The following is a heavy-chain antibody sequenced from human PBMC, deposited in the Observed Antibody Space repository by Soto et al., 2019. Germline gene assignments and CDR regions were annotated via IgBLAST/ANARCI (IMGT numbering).Heavy chain of an antibody. CDR3: ASEGTFKPRGYSYGDFDY. CDR1: GGSISSGDYY. CDR2: IYYSGST. J-gene: IGHJ4*02. D-gene: IGHD5-18*01. V-gene: IGHV4-30-4*01. Sequence: SETLSLTCTVSGGSISSGDYYWSWIRQPPGKGLEWIGYIYYSGSTYYNPSLKSRVTISVDTSKNQFSLKLSSVTAADTAVYYCASEGTFKPRGYSYGDFDYWGQGTLVTVSS.